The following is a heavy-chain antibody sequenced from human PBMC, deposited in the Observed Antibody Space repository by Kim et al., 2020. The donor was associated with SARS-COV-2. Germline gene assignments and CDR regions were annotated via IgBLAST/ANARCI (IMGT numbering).Heavy chain of an antibody. J-gene: IGHJ4*02. D-gene: IGHD6-25*01. CDR2: IRSKANSYAT. Sequence: GGSLRLSCAASGFTFSGSAMHWVRQASGKGLEWVDRIRSKANSYATAYAASVKGRFTISRDDSKNTAYLQMNSLKTEDTAVYYCTRLRASAADYWGQGTLVTVSS. CDR1: GFTFSGSA. CDR3: TRLRASAADY. V-gene: IGHV3-73*01.